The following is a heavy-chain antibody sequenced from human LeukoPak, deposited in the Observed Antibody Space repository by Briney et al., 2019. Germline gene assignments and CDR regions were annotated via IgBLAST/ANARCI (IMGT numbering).Heavy chain of an antibody. CDR1: GGTFSSYA. CDR3: ASAPTTVVTRGMDYYYYGMDV. CDR2: IIPILGIA. D-gene: IGHD4-23*01. V-gene: IGHV1-69*04. J-gene: IGHJ6*02. Sequence: GASVKVSCKASGGTFSSYAISWVRQAPGQGLEWMGRIIPILGIANYAQKFQGRVTITADKSTSTAYMELSSLRSEDTAVYYCASAPTTVVTRGMDYYYYGMDVWGQGTTVTVSS.